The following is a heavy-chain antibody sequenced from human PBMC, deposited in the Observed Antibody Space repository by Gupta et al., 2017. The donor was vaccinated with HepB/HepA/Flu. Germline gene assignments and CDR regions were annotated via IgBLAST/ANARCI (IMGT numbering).Heavy chain of an antibody. V-gene: IGHV3-7*01. J-gene: IGHJ5*02. CDR2: IKKDGSEK. CDR1: GFTFSSYW. D-gene: IGHD6-13*01. CDR3: ARPGFAAAATFGWFNP. Sequence: EVQLVESGGDLVQPGGSLRLSCAASGFTFSSYWMSWVRQAPGKGLEWVANIKKDGSEKYYVDSVKGRFIISRDNAKNSLYLQMNSLRAEDTAVYYCARPGFAAAATFGWFNPWGQGTLVTVSS.